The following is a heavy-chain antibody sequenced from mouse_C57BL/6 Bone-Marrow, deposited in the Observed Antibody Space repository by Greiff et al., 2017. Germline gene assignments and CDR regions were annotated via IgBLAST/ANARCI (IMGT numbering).Heavy chain of an antibody. V-gene: IGHV1-72*01. CDR1: GYTFTSSW. CDR2: IVPNIGGP. Sequence: QVQLQQPGAELVKPGASVKLSCKASGYTFTSSWLHWVKQRPGRGLEWIGSIVPNIGGPNYNEKFKSKATLTVDNTSSTAYMQLRSLTSEVSAVYYGGGDYYGAGYYFDYWGQGTTLTVSS. J-gene: IGHJ2*01. D-gene: IGHD1-2*01. CDR3: GGDYYGAGYYFDY.